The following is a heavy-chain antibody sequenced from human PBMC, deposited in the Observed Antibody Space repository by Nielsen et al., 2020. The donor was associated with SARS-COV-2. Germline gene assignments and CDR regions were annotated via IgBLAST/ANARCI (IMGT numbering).Heavy chain of an antibody. CDR2: IYFSGRT. Sequence: SETLSLTCTVSGGSISSCGYYWSWIRHHPGKGLEWIGYIYFSGRTCYNPSLKSRVTISVDTSKNQFSLSLRSVTAADTAVYYCARESSGYDHYNYGMDVWGQGTTVTVSS. J-gene: IGHJ6*02. D-gene: IGHD5-12*01. CDR3: ARESSGYDHYNYGMDV. CDR1: GGSISSCGYY. V-gene: IGHV4-31*03.